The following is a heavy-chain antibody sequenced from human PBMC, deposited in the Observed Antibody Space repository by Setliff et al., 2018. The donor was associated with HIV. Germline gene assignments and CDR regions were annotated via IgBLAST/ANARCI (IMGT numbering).Heavy chain of an antibody. D-gene: IGHD3-10*01. V-gene: IGHV4-39*01. CDR1: GGSISSTSYY. Sequence: SETLSLTCTVSGGSISSTSYYWGWIRQPPGTGLEWIGSISSSGNTYYNPSLKSRVTISVDTSKNQFSLKLSSVTAADTAVYYCARGFDYDYWGREPWSPSPQ. CDR3: ARGFDYDY. CDR2: ISSSGNT. J-gene: IGHJ4*02.